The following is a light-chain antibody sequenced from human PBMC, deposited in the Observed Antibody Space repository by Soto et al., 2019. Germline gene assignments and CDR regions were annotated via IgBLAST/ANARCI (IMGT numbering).Light chain of an antibody. CDR3: QQYSSFPLT. CDR2: RAS. CDR1: QSISVW. Sequence: DTQMTQSPSSLPAAVGDRVTITCRASQSISVWLAWYQQKPGKAPKFLIYRASNLESGVTSRFSGSGSGTEFTLTISGLQPDDFATYYCQQYSSFPLTFGQGTKVEIK. V-gene: IGKV1-5*03. J-gene: IGKJ1*01.